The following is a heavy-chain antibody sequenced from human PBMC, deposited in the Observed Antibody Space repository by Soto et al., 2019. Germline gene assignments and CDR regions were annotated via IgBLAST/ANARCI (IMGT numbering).Heavy chain of an antibody. Sequence: PGESLKISCKGSGYSFTNYWISWVRQMPGKGLEWMGRIDPIDSHTTYSPSFQGHVTISTDKSINTAYLQWSSLKASDTAMYYCARRYCSSATCPRNYYGMDVWGQGTTVTVSS. D-gene: IGHD2-2*01. CDR3: ARRYCSSATCPRNYYGMDV. CDR2: IDPIDSHT. J-gene: IGHJ6*02. CDR1: GYSFTNYW. V-gene: IGHV5-10-1*01.